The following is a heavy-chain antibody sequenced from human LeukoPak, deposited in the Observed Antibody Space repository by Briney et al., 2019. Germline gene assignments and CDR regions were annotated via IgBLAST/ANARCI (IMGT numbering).Heavy chain of an antibody. CDR2: ISAYNGNT. CDR3: ARSGGTIFGVVITGYYYYGMDV. CDR1: GYTVTSYG. D-gene: IGHD3-3*01. V-gene: IGHV1-18*01. J-gene: IGHJ6*02. Sequence: ASVKVSCKASGYTVTSYGISWVRQAPGQGLEWMGWISAYNGNTNYAQKLQGRVTITTDTSTSTAYMELRSLRSDDTAVYYCARSGGTIFGVVITGYYYYGMDVWGQGTTVTVSS.